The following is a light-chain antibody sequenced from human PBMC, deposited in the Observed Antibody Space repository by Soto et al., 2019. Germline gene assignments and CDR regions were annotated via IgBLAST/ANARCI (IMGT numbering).Light chain of an antibody. CDR1: QIISNW. Sequence: DIQMTQSPSTLSASVGDRVTITCRASQIISNWLAWYQQKPGKAPKLLIYDVSNLESGVPSRFSGSGSGTEFTLTISSLQPDDSATYYCQQYNSSWTFGQGTKVDIK. J-gene: IGKJ1*01. CDR2: DVS. CDR3: QQYNSSWT. V-gene: IGKV1-5*01.